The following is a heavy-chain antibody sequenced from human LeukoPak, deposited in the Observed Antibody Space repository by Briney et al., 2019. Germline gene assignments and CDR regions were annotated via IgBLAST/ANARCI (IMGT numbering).Heavy chain of an antibody. D-gene: IGHD6-6*01. CDR1: GFNFDDYT. Sequence: GGSLRLSCAASGFNFDDYTMHWVRQAPGRGLEWVSLMSWDGASIYYADSVKGRFTISRDKSRNFLYLQMNSLRTEDTALYYCAKDKSGSSAGYYYYYMDVWGKGTTVTVSS. CDR2: MSWDGASI. V-gene: IGHV3-43*01. J-gene: IGHJ6*03. CDR3: AKDKSGSSAGYYYYYMDV.